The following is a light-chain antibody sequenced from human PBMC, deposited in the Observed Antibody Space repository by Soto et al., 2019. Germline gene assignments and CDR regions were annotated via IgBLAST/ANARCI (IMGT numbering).Light chain of an antibody. CDR3: QLYGSSPMYT. Sequence: EIVLTQSPGTLSLSPGERATLYCRASQSVGSNYLSWYQQKTGQAPRLLIYGAANRATGIPDRFSGRGSGTDFTLTISRLEPEDFAVYYCQLYGSSPMYTFGQGTTLELK. CDR1: QSVGSNY. J-gene: IGKJ2*01. V-gene: IGKV3-20*01. CDR2: GAA.